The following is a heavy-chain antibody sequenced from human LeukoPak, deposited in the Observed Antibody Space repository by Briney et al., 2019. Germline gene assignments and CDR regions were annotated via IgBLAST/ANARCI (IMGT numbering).Heavy chain of an antibody. V-gene: IGHV4-39*07. CDR2: IYYNGNT. CDR1: GDSISSSDYY. Sequence: SETLSLTCTVSGDSISSSDYYWAWIRQPPGKGLEWIGNIYYNGNTYYNSSLKSRVTISIDTSKKQFSLRLNAVTAADTAMYYCAREDSGISDDAFDIWGQGTMVTISS. CDR3: AREDSGISDDAFDI. D-gene: IGHD1-26*01. J-gene: IGHJ3*02.